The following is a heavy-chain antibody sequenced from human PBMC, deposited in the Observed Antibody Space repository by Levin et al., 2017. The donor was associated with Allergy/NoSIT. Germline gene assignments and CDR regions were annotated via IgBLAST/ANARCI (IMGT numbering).Heavy chain of an antibody. CDR1: GFTFSYYG. D-gene: IGHD2-2*03. CDR2: TWYDGSNR. Sequence: SCAASGFTFSYYGMHWVRQAPGKGLEWVAITWYDGSNRYYVDSVKGRFTVSRDNSKNTLYLQMDSLRAEDTAVYYCARDGSAGLIDAFDVWGQGTMVTVSS. V-gene: IGHV3-33*01. J-gene: IGHJ3*01. CDR3: ARDGSAGLIDAFDV.